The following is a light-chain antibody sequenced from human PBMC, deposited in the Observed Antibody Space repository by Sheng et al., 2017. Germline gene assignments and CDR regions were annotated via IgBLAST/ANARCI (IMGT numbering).Light chain of an antibody. CDR1: QSIASY. CDR3: QQSYSTQWT. V-gene: IGKV1-39*01. J-gene: IGKJ1*01. Sequence: DIQMTQSPSSLSASVGDTVTITCRASQSIASYLNWYQQKPGKAPKLLIFAASSLQSGVPSRFSGSGSGTHFTLTISSLQPEDFATYSCQQSYSTQWTFGQGTKVEIK. CDR2: AAS.